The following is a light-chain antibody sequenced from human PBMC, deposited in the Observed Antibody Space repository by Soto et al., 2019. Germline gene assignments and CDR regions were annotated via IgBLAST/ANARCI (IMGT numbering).Light chain of an antibody. V-gene: IGLV6-57*04. CDR3: QSYGV. CDR2: ADT. J-gene: IGLJ3*02. Sequence: NFMLTQPHSVSESPGKTVTISCTRSSGSIASNYVQWYQQRPGSAPATIIYADTLRPSGVPDRFSGSIDISSNSASLPISGLKTEDEADYYCQSYGVFGGRTKVTVL. CDR1: SGSIASNY.